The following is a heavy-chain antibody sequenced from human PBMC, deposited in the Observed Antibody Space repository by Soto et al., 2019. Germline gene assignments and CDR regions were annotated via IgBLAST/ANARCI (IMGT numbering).Heavy chain of an antibody. CDR1: DGSISSYY. CDR2: VYDSGST. V-gene: IGHV4-4*07. J-gene: IGHJ3*02. D-gene: IGHD5-18*01. CDR3: AREATAMVRDAFDI. Sequence: PSETLSLTCTVSDGSISSYYWTWIRQSAGKGLEWIGRVYDSGSTNYNPSLKSRVTLSVDTSKNQFSLKLTSVTAADTAVYYCAREATAMVRDAFDIWGQGTMVTVSS.